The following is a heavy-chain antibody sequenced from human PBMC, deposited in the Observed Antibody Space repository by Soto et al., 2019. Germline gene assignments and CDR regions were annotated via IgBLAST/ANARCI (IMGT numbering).Heavy chain of an antibody. V-gene: IGHV4-61*01. D-gene: IGHD2-15*01. CDR3: AREGTGPYCSGGSCYYYFDY. J-gene: IGHJ4*02. CDR1: GGSVSSGSYY. Sequence: QVQLQESGPGLVKPSETLSLTCTVSGGSVSSGSYYWSWIRQPPGNGLEWIGYLYYSGSTNYNPSLKSRVTISVDTSKNQFSLKLSSVTAADTAVYYCAREGTGPYCSGGSCYYYFDYWGQGTLVTVSS. CDR2: LYYSGST.